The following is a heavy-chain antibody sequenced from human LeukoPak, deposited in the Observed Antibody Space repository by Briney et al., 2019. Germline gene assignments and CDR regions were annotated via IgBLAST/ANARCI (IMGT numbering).Heavy chain of an antibody. Sequence: ASVKVSCKASGYTFTSYGINWVRQATGQGLEWMGWMNPNSGNTGYAQKFQGRVTMTRNTSISTAYMELSSLRSEDTAVYYCARGWGYCSGGSCSYDAFDIWGQGTMVTVSS. J-gene: IGHJ3*02. CDR2: MNPNSGNT. CDR3: ARGWGYCSGGSCSYDAFDI. V-gene: IGHV1-8*01. CDR1: GYTFTSYG. D-gene: IGHD2-15*01.